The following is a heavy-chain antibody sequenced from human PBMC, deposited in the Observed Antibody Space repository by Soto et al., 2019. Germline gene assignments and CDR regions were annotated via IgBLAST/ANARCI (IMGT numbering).Heavy chain of an antibody. Sequence: GASVKVSCKASGYTFTSYDINWVRQATGQGLEWMGWMNPNSGNTGYAQKFQGRVTMTRNTSISTAYMELSSLRPEDTAVYYCARGSGLYGDYLDYYYCYMDVWGKGTTVTVSS. J-gene: IGHJ6*03. V-gene: IGHV1-8*01. CDR1: GYTFTSYD. CDR2: MNPNSGNT. D-gene: IGHD4-17*01. CDR3: ARGSGLYGDYLDYYYCYMDV.